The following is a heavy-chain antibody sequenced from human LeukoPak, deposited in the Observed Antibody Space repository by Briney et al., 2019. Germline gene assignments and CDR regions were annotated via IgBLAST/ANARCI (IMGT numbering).Heavy chain of an antibody. V-gene: IGHV4-34*01. CDR2: INHSGST. Sequence: PSETLSLTCAVYGGSFSGYYWSWIRQPPGKGLEWIGEINHSGSTNYNPSLKSRVTISVDTSKNQFSLKLSSVTAADTAVYYCARARVTMARGVSAFDIWGQGTMATVSS. D-gene: IGHD3-10*01. CDR1: GGSFSGYY. J-gene: IGHJ3*02. CDR3: ARARVTMARGVSAFDI.